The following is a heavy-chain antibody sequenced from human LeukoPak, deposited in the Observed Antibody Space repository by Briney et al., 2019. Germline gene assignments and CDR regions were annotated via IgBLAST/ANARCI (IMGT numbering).Heavy chain of an antibody. V-gene: IGHV1-18*01. CDR3: ASSRDYYHSSGYYY. Sequence: ASAKVSCKASVDTLANYGLTCVRPAPGHGVEWVGWISTYNGNTSYAQKLQGRGTITTDTSTSTAYIELRSLRSDDTAVYSCASSRDYYHSSGYYYGGRGTLVSVSS. D-gene: IGHD3-22*01. CDR1: VDTLANYG. CDR2: ISTYNGNT. J-gene: IGHJ4*02.